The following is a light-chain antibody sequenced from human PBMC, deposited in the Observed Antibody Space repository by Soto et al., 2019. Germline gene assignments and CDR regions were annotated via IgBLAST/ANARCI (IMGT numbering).Light chain of an antibody. J-gene: IGLJ1*01. V-gene: IGLV2-14*01. CDR1: SSDVIVYNF. CDR2: DVS. CDR3: SSYTSSSTLNYV. Sequence: QSAITQPASVSGSPGQSITISCTGTSSDVIVYNFVSCYQQHSGKAPKLMIYDVSNRPSGVSNRFSGSKSGNTASLTISGLQAEDEADYYCSSYTSSSTLNYVFGTGTKVTVL.